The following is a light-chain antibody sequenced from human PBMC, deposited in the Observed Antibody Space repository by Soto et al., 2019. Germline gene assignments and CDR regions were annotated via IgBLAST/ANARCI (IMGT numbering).Light chain of an antibody. CDR1: SSDVGGYNY. Sequence: QSVLTQPPSASGSPGQSVTISYTGTSSDVGGYNYASWYQQHPGKAPKLMIYEVSKRPSGVPDRFSGSKSGNTASLTVSGLQAEDEADYYCSSYAGSNNFVFGGGTKLTVL. CDR2: EVS. J-gene: IGLJ2*01. V-gene: IGLV2-8*01. CDR3: SSYAGSNNFV.